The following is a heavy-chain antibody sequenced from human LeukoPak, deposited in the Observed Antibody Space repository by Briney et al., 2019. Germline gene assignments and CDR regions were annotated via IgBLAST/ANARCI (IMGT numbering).Heavy chain of an antibody. D-gene: IGHD2/OR15-2a*01. CDR3: ARDLSEKYSSDY. J-gene: IGHJ4*02. CDR1: GFTFSRYA. Sequence: GGSLRLSCAASGFTFSRYAMHWARQAPGKGLEWVTFISFNGDTTYYADSVKGRFTISRDNSKRMVYLQMNSLRAEGTAVYYCARDLSEKYSSDYWGQGTLVTVSS. CDR2: ISFNGDTT. V-gene: IGHV3-30-3*01.